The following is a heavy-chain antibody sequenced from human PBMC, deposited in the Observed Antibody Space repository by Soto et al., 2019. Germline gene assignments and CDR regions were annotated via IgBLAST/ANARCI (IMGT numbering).Heavy chain of an antibody. V-gene: IGHV3-30-3*01. D-gene: IGHD2-2*01. Sequence: QVQLVESGGGVVQPGRSLRLSCAASGFTFSSYAMHWVRQAPGKGLEWVAVISYDGSNKYYADSVKGRFTISRDNSKNTLYLQMNSLRAEDTAVYYCAREEGLPPSWYGMDVWGQGTTVTVSS. J-gene: IGHJ6*02. CDR1: GFTFSSYA. CDR2: ISYDGSNK. CDR3: AREEGLPPSWYGMDV.